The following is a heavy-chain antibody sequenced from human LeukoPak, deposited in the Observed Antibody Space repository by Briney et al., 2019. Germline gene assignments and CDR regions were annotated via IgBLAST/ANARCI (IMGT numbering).Heavy chain of an antibody. V-gene: IGHV3-21*01. D-gene: IGHD6-19*01. CDR3: ARVRSSGWYSTPDAFDI. Sequence: GGSLRLSCAASGFTFSSYSMNWVRQAPGKGLEWVSSISSSSSYIYYADSVKGRFTISRDNAKNSLYLQMNSLRAEDTAAYYCARVRSSGWYSTPDAFDIWGQGTMVTVSS. J-gene: IGHJ3*02. CDR2: ISSSSSYI. CDR1: GFTFSSYS.